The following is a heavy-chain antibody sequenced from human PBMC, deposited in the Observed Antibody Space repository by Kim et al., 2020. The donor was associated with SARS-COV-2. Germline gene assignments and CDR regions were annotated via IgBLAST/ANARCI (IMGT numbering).Heavy chain of an antibody. D-gene: IGHD3-10*01. CDR3: ARGRYYYGSGGYYYYYGMDV. V-gene: IGHV4-4*02. CDR1: GGSISSSNW. Sequence: SETLSLTCAVSGGSISSSNWWSWVRQPPGKGLEWIGEIYHSGSTNYNPSLKSRVTISVDKSKNQFSLKLSSVTAADTAVYYCARGRYYYGSGGYYYYYGMDVWGQGTTVTVSS. CDR2: IYHSGST. J-gene: IGHJ6*02.